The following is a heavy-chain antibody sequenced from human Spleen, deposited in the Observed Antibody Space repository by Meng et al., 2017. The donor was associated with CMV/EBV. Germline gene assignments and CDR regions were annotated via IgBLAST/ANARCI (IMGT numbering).Heavy chain of an antibody. CDR3: ARDRSIPYYYDSSGSPFDY. Sequence: GESLKISCAASGFTFSSYSMNWVRQAPGKGLEWVSSISSSSSYIYYADSVKGRFTISRDNAKNSLYLQMNSLRAEDTAVYYCARDRSIPYYYDSSGSPFDYWGQGTLVTVSS. CDR1: GFTFSSYS. D-gene: IGHD3-22*01. J-gene: IGHJ4*02. CDR2: ISSSSSYI. V-gene: IGHV3-21*04.